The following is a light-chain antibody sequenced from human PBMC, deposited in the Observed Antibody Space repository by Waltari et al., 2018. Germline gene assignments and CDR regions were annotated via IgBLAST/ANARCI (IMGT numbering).Light chain of an antibody. V-gene: IGKV3-20*01. J-gene: IGKJ1*01. CDR1: QNVGRS. CDR3: QHNVRLPVT. Sequence: IVLTQSPGTLSLSPGESATLSCRASQNVGRSLVWYQQKPGQAPRLLLYDTSTRATGIPDRVSGSGSGTDFSLTIARLEPEDFAVYYCQHNVRLPVTFGQGTKVEI. CDR2: DTS.